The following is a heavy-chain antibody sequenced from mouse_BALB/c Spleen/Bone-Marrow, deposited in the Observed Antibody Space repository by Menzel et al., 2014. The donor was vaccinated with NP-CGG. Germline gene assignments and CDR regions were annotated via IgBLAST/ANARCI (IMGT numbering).Heavy chain of an antibody. Sequence: VQLQQSGAELVRPGSSVKISCKASGYAFSSYWMSWVKQRPGQGLEWIGQIYPGDGDTNYNGKFKGETTLTADKSSSTAYMQLSSLTSEDSAVYFCARWLPAMDYWGQGTSVTVSS. CDR2: IYPGDGDT. J-gene: IGHJ4*01. D-gene: IGHD2-2*01. CDR1: GYAFSSYW. V-gene: IGHV1-80*01. CDR3: ARWLPAMDY.